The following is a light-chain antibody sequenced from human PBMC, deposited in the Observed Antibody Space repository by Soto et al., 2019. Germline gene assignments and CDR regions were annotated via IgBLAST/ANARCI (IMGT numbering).Light chain of an antibody. J-gene: IGLJ1*01. CDR2: DVT. CDR3: SSYTTSSYYV. V-gene: IGLV2-14*01. Sequence: QSVLRHPASVSWSPGQSITISCTGTSSDVGGYIYVSWYQQHPGKAPKLMIYDVTSRPSGVSYRFSGSKSGNTASLTISGLQAEEEADYYCSSYTTSSYYVFGTGTKVTVL. CDR1: SSDVGGYIY.